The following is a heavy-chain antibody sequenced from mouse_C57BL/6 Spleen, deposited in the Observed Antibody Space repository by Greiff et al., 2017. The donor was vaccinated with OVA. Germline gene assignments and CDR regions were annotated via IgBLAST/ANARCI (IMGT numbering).Heavy chain of an antibody. CDR3: ARKDFGFGSMDY. J-gene: IGHJ4*01. Sequence: QVQLQQSGPELVKPGASVKISCKASGYAFSSSWMNWVKQRPGKGLEWIGRIYPGDGDTNYNGKFKGKATLTADKSSSTAYMQLSSLTSEDSAVYFCARKDFGFGSMDYWGQGTSVTVSS. V-gene: IGHV1-82*01. D-gene: IGHD3-1*01. CDR2: IYPGDGDT. CDR1: GYAFSSSW.